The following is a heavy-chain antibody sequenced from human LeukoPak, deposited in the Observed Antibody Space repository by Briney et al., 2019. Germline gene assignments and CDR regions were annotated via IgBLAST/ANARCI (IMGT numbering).Heavy chain of an antibody. CDR2: INPNSGGT. Sequence: GASVKVSCKASGYTFTGYYMHWVRQAPGQGLEWMGWINPNSGGTNYAQKFQGRVTMTRDTSISTAYMELSRLRSDDTAVYYCARDRVIAAAGFYYYYYMDVWGKGTTVTVSS. D-gene: IGHD6-13*01. J-gene: IGHJ6*03. CDR1: GYTFTGYY. V-gene: IGHV1-2*02. CDR3: ARDRVIAAAGFYYYYYMDV.